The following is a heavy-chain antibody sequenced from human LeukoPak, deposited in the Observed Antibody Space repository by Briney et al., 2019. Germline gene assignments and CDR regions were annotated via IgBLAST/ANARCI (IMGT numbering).Heavy chain of an antibody. J-gene: IGHJ5*02. CDR3: ARGVMVGATSNWFDP. CDR2: RNHSGST. D-gene: IGHD1-26*01. Sequence: SDTLSLTCAGYGGFFSGYYWSWIRQPPGKGLEWIGERNHSGSTNYNPSLKRRVTIQVDTSKDQFSLKLSSVTAADTAVYYCARGVMVGATSNWFDPWGQGTLVTVCS. CDR1: GGFFSGYY. V-gene: IGHV4-34*01.